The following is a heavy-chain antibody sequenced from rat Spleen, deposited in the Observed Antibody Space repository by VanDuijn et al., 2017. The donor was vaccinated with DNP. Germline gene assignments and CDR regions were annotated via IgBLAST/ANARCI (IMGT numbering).Heavy chain of an antibody. CDR3: TRGGTYYFDY. CDR1: GFSFSDYD. CDR2: MSPTTRNS. J-gene: IGHJ2*01. V-gene: IGHV5-25*01. Sequence: EVQLMESGGGLVQPGRSLKLSCVASGFSFSDYDMAWVRQAPTKGLEWVACMSPTTRNSYYRDSVRGRFTVSRDDSTSTLYLQMDSLRSEDTATYYCTRGGTYYFDYWGQGVMVTVSS.